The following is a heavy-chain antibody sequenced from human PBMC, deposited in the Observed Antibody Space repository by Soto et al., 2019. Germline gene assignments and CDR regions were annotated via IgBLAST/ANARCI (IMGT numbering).Heavy chain of an antibody. CDR1: GYTFTSYG. D-gene: IGHD3-10*01. J-gene: IGHJ4*02. V-gene: IGHV1-18*01. CDR3: ARGGSGSYYRSVDYFDY. CDR2: ISAYNGNT. Sequence: ASVKVSCKASGYTFTSYGISWVRQAPGQGLEWMGWISAYNGNTNYAQKLQGRVTMTTDTSTSTAYMELRSLRSDDTAVYYCARGGSGSYYRSVDYFDYWGQGTLVTVSS.